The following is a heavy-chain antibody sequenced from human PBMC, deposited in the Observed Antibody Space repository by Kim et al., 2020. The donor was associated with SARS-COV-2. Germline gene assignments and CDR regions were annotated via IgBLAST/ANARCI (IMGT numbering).Heavy chain of an antibody. CDR1: GGSFSGYY. J-gene: IGHJ6*02. CDR3: ASSTADYYYYYGMDV. CDR2: INHSGGT. Sequence: SETLSLTCAVYGGSFSGYYWSWIRQPPGKGLEWIGEINHSGGTNYNPSLKSRVTISVDTSKNQFSLKLSSVTAADTAVYYCASSTADYYYYYGMDVWGQGTTVTVSS. V-gene: IGHV4-34*01. D-gene: IGHD4-4*01.